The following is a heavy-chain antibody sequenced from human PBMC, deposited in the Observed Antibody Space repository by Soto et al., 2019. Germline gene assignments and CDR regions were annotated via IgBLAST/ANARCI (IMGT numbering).Heavy chain of an antibody. CDR1: GYTLTSYG. CDR2: ISAYNGST. J-gene: IGHJ4*02. D-gene: IGHD2-15*01. V-gene: IGHV1-18*01. Sequence: ASVKVSCKASGYTLTSYGISWVRQAPGQGLEWMGWISAYNGSTNYAQKLQGRVTMTTDTSTSTAYMELRSLRSDDTAVYYCARVRSAYYFDYWGQGTLVTVSS. CDR3: ARVRSAYYFDY.